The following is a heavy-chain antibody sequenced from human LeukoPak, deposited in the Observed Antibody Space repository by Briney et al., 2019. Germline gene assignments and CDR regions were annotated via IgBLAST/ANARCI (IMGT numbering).Heavy chain of an antibody. CDR3: ARQAMTDDAFDI. V-gene: IGHV4-39*07. CDR2: IYYSGST. Sequence: SETLSLTCTVSGSSISSSSYYWGWIRQPPGKGLEWIGSIYYSGSTYYNPSLKSRVTISVDTSKNQFSLKLSSVTAADTAVYYCARQAMTDDAFDIWGQGTMVTVSS. J-gene: IGHJ3*02. CDR1: GSSISSSSYY.